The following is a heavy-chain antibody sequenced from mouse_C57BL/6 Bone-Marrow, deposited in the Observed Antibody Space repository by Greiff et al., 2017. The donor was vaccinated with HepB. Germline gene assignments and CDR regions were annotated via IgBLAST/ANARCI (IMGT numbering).Heavy chain of an antibody. CDR2: ISDGGSYT. CDR1: GFTFSSYA. D-gene: IGHD1-1*01. CDR3: ARDGDYYYGSSPFAY. Sequence: EVMLVESGGGLVKPGGSLKLSCAASGFTFSSYAMSWVRQTPEKRLEWVATISDGGSYTYYPDNVKGRFTISRDNAKNNLYLQMSHLKSEDTAMYYCARDGDYYYGSSPFAYWGQGTLVTVSA. J-gene: IGHJ3*01. V-gene: IGHV5-4*01.